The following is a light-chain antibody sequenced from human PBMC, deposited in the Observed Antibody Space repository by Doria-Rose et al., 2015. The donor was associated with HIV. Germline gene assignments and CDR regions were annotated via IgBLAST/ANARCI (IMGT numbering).Light chain of an antibody. J-gene: IGKJ1*01. V-gene: IGKV3-20*01. CDR3: QQYSTSPET. CDR1: QTVYSTY. CDR2: DAT. Sequence: IVMTQSPGTLSLSPGERVTLSCRASQTVYSTYLAWYQHKPGQAPRLLIYDATRRATGIPDRFSASGSGRDFTLTISRLEPEDFAVYYCQQYSTSPETFGQGTKVQF.